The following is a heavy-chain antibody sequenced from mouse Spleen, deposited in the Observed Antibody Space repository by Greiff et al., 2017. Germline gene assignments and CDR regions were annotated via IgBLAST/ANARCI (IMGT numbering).Heavy chain of an antibody. J-gene: IGHJ1*01. V-gene: IGHV5-15*01. Sequence: EVKLMESGGGLVKPGGSLKLSCAASGFTFSDYGMAWVRQAPGKGPEWVAFISNLAYSIYYADTVTGRFTISRENAKNTLYLEMSSLRSEDTAMYYCARRDGNYLYWYFDVWGAGTTVTVSS. D-gene: IGHD2-1*01. CDR3: ARRDGNYLYWYFDV. CDR1: GFTFSDYG. CDR2: ISNLAYSI.